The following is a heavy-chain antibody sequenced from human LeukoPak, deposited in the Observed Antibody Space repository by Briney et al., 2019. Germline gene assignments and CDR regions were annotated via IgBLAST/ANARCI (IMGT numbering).Heavy chain of an antibody. J-gene: IGHJ3*02. V-gene: IGHV3-9*03. D-gene: IGHD1-26*01. CDR2: ISWNSGSI. Sequence: PGRSLRLSCAASGFTFDDYAMHWVRQAPGKGLEWVSGISWNSGSIGYADSVKGRFTISRDNAKNSLYLQMNSLRAEDMALYYCAKEGLEGATTSAFDIWGQGTMVTVSS. CDR1: GFTFDDYA. CDR3: AKEGLEGATTSAFDI.